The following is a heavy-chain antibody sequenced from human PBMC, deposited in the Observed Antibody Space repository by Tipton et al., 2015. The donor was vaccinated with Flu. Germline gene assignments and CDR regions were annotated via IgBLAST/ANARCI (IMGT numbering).Heavy chain of an antibody. J-gene: IGHJ5*02. V-gene: IGHV3-30*18. CDR3: AKDPTPFGDLLVGNWFDP. CDR2: ISYDGSNE. D-gene: IGHD3-10*01. CDR1: GFTFNTYG. Sequence: SLRLSCAASGFTFNTYGMHGVRQAPGKGLDWVAGISYDGSNEYFADSVKGRFTISRDNSKSTLYLQMNSLRLDDTAVYYCAKDPTPFGDLLVGNWFDPWGQGTLVTVSS.